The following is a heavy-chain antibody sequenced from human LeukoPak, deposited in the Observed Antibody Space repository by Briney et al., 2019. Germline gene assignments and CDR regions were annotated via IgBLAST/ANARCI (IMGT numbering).Heavy chain of an antibody. CDR2: IYYSGST. J-gene: IGHJ4*02. CDR3: ARLWGSGSDY. D-gene: IGHD6-19*01. V-gene: IGHV4-39*01. Sequence: SETLSLTCTVSGGSISSSSYYWGWIRQPPGKGLEWIGSIYYSGSTYYNPSLKSRVTISVDTSKNQFSLKLSSVTAADTAVYYCARLWGSGSDYWGQGTLVTVSS. CDR1: GGSISSSSYY.